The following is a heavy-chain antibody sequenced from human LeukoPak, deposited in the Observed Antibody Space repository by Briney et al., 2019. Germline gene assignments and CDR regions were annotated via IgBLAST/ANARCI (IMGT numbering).Heavy chain of an antibody. J-gene: IGHJ4*02. CDR3: AREAVAFYGSGSPLDY. D-gene: IGHD3-10*01. CDR2: ISSSSSYI. CDR1: GFTFSSYS. V-gene: IGHV3-21*01. Sequence: GGSLRLSCAASGFTFSSYSMNWVRQASGKGLEWVSSISSSSSYIYYADSVKGRFTISRDNAKNSLYLQMNSLRAEDTAVYYCAREAVAFYGSGSPLDYWGQGTLVTVSS.